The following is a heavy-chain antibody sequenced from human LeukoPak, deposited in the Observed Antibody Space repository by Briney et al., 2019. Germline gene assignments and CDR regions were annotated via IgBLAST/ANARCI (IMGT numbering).Heavy chain of an antibody. CDR1: GGSISSGSYY. CDR3: ARGLFSGSFFDY. Sequence: SETLSLTCTVSGGSISSGSYYWGWIRQPPGKGLEWIGSMYYSGTTYYNPSLKSRVTISIDTSKNQFSLRLSSVTAADTAVYYCARGLFSGSFFDYWGQGTLVTVSS. J-gene: IGHJ4*02. D-gene: IGHD1-26*01. V-gene: IGHV4-39*07. CDR2: MYYSGTT.